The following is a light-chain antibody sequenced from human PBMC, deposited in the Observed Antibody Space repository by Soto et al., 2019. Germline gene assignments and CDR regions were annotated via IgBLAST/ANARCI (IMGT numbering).Light chain of an antibody. CDR3: QPRSIWASLS. Sequence: SLDPGGRSTVTRKASQSVGSYLAWYQHKPGQAPRLLISDASNRATGIPARFSGSGSEIDFTLNMRCLEGEESGVYCCQPRSIWASLSFAGGTQVDIK. V-gene: IGKV3-11*01. CDR1: QSVGSY. CDR2: DAS. J-gene: IGKJ4*01.